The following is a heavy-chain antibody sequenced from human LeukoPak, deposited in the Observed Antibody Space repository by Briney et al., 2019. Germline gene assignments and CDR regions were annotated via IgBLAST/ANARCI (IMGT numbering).Heavy chain of an antibody. CDR2: IIPIFGAT. CDR3: ASVPTAARYFDY. J-gene: IGHJ4*02. Sequence: VASVKVSCKASGGTFSSYAISWVRQAPGQGLEWMGGIIPIFGATNYAQKFQGRVTLTTDESTSPAYMDLSSLRSEDTAVYYCASVPTAARYFDYWGQGTLVTVSS. CDR1: GGTFSSYA. D-gene: IGHD2-2*01. V-gene: IGHV1-69*05.